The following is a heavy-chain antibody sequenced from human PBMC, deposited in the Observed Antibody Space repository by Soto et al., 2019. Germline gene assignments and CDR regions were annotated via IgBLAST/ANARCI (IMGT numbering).Heavy chain of an antibody. CDR2: IYYSGST. D-gene: IGHD3-22*01. V-gene: IGHV4-59*11. J-gene: IGHJ4*02. CDR3: ARGNYYYDSSG. CDR1: GGSISSHY. Sequence: SETLSLTCTVSGGSISSHYWSWIRQPPGKGLEWIGYIYYSGSTNYNPSLKSRVTISVDTSKNQFSLKLSSVTAADTAVYYCARGNYYYDSSGWGQGTLVTVSS.